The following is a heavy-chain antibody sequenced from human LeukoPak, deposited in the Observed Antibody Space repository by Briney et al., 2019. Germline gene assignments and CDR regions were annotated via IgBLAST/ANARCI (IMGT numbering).Heavy chain of an antibody. Sequence: GGSLRLSCAASGFTVSNKYMTWVRQAPGKGLEWVSGISGSGGNTYYADSVKGRFTISRDNSKNMVWLQINSPTAEDTAAYYCAKDGNWARFEDWGQGTLVTVSS. D-gene: IGHD7-27*01. J-gene: IGHJ4*02. CDR1: GFTVSNKY. V-gene: IGHV3-23*01. CDR2: ISGSGGNT. CDR3: AKDGNWARFED.